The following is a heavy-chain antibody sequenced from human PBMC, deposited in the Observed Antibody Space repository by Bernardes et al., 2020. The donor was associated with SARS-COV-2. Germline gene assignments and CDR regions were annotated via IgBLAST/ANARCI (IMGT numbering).Heavy chain of an antibody. D-gene: IGHD4-17*01. V-gene: IGHV4-61*02. Sequence: TLSPICTVSGDSLSSGDYYCSWIRQPAGKGLEYIGRFHTRGSTKYNPSHKSRVTMLLDISKNQFSLRLTSVTAADTAVYYCALTTVVPWAFDIWGQGSMVTVSS. J-gene: IGHJ3*02. CDR3: ALTTVVPWAFDI. CDR1: GDSLSSGDYY. CDR2: FHTRGST.